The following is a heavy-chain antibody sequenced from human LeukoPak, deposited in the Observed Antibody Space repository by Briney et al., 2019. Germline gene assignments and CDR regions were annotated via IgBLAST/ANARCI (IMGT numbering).Heavy chain of an antibody. J-gene: IGHJ4*02. CDR1: GFTFSSYG. CDR2: IWYDGSNK. V-gene: IGHV3-33*01. Sequence: GRSLRLSRAASGFTFSSYGMHWVRQAPGKGLEWVAVIWYDGSNKYYADSVKGRFTISRDNSKNTLYLQMNSLRAEDTAVYYCARAANVDIVATTHFDYWGQGTLVTVSS. CDR3: ARAANVDIVATTHFDY. D-gene: IGHD5-12*01.